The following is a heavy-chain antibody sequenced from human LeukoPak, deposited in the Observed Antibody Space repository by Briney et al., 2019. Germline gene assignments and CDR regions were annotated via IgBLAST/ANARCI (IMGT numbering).Heavy chain of an antibody. J-gene: IGHJ6*02. D-gene: IGHD3-9*01. Sequence: ASVKVSCKASGYTFTGYYMHWVRQAPGQGLEWMGWINPNSGGTNYAQKFQGRFTMTRDTSISTAYMELSRLRSDDTAVYYCAREGGLRYFDWLLSDPNYYYGMDVWGQGTTVTVSS. V-gene: IGHV1-2*02. CDR2: INPNSGGT. CDR1: GYTFTGYY. CDR3: AREGGLRYFDWLLSDPNYYYGMDV.